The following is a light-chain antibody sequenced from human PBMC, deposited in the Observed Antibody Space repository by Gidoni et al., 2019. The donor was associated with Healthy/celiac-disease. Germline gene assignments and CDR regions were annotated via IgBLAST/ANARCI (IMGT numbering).Light chain of an antibody. CDR3: QSYDSSLSEGV. V-gene: IGLV1-40*01. CDR2: GNS. CDR1: SSNIGAGYD. J-gene: IGLJ2*01. Sequence: QSVLTQPPSVSGAPGQRVTISGTGSSSNIGAGYDVPWYQQLPGTAPKLLIYGNSNRPSGVPDRFSGSKSGTSASLAITGLQAEDEADYYCQSYDSSLSEGVFGGGTKLTVL.